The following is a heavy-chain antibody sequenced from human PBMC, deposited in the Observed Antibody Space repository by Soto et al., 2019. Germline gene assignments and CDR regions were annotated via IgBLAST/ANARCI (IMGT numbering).Heavy chain of an antibody. Sequence: QLQLQESGPGLVKPSETLSLTCTVSGGSISSSSYYWGWIRQPPGKGLEWMGSIYYSGSTYYNPSPKSRVTIAVNTSKNQFSLKLSSVTAADTAVYYCASPSSDCSGGSCDLSKIWGQGTLVTVSS. D-gene: IGHD2-15*01. V-gene: IGHV4-39*01. CDR1: GGSISSSSYY. J-gene: IGHJ4*02. CDR2: IYYSGST. CDR3: ASPSSDCSGGSCDLSKI.